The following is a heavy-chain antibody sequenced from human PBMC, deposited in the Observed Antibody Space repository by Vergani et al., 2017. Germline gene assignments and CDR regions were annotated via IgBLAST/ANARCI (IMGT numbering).Heavy chain of an antibody. Sequence: QVQLQQWGAGLLKPSETLSLTCAVYGGSFSGYYWSWIRQPPGKGLEWIGEINHSGSTNYNPSLKSRVTISVDTSKNQFSLKLSSVTAADTAVYYCARECPLGYCSGGSCVRDYYYYYGMDGWGQGP. D-gene: IGHD2-15*01. CDR2: INHSGST. V-gene: IGHV4-34*01. CDR3: ARECPLGYCSGGSCVRDYYYYYGMDG. CDR1: GGSFSGYY. J-gene: IGHJ6*02.